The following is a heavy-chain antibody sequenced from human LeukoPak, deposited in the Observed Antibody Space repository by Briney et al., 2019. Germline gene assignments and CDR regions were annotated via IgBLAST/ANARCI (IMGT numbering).Heavy chain of an antibody. D-gene: IGHD1-26*01. CDR1: GYTFTGYY. CDR2: INPNSGGT. J-gene: IGHJ4*02. CDR3: ARKSRIGELAFGY. V-gene: IGHV1-2*02. Sequence: ASVKVSCKASGYTFTGYYMHWVRQAPGQGLEWMGWINPNSGGTNYAQKFQGRVTMTRDTSISTAYMELSSLRSEDTAVYYCARKSRIGELAFGYWGQGTLVTVSS.